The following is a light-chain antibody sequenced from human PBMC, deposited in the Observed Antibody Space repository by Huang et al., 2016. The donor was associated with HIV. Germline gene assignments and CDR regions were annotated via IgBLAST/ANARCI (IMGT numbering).Light chain of an antibody. J-gene: IGKJ4*01. CDR1: QSLVHDNGASY. V-gene: IGKV2-28*01. Sequence: DIVMTQSPLSLPVTPGGPASISCRSSQSLVHDNGASYLDWYLQNPGQSPQVLIYMASVRSPGIPDRFSGGGSGTNVTLEINRVDAEDVGTYYCMQSLQRLTFGGGTRLEIK. CDR2: MAS. CDR3: MQSLQRLT.